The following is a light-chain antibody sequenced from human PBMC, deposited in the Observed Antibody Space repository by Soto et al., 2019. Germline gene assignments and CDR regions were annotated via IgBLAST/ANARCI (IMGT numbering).Light chain of an antibody. CDR2: GAS. J-gene: IGKJ1*01. CDR1: QSVSSSY. V-gene: IGKV3-20*01. CDR3: QQYGSSPET. Sequence: LTQSPGTLSLSPGERATLSCRASQSVSSSYLAWYQQKPGQAPRLLIYGASSRATGIPDRFSGSGSGTDFTLTISRLEPEDFAVYYCQQYGSSPETFGQGTKVEIK.